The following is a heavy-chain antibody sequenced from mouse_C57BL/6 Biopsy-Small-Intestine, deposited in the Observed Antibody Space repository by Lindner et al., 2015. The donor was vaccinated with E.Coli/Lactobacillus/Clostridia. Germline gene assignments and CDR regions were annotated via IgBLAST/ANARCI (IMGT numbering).Heavy chain of an antibody. V-gene: IGHV1-18*01. CDR3: ARQAHNYGSLAY. J-gene: IGHJ3*01. CDR1: GYTFTDYN. Sequence: VQLQESGPELVKPGASVKIPCKASGYTFTDYNMDWVKQSHGKSLEWIGDINPKIGGTIYNQKFKGKATLTVDKSSSTAYMELRSLTSEDTAVYYCARQAHNYGSLAYWGQGTLVTVSA. D-gene: IGHD1-1*01. CDR2: INPKIGGT.